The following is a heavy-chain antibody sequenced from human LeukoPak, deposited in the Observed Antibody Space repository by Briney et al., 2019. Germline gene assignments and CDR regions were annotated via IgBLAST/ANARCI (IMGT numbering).Heavy chain of an antibody. D-gene: IGHD2-2*01. CDR1: GGSISSGGNY. CDR2: IYYSGST. V-gene: IGHV4-31*03. J-gene: IGHJ4*02. Sequence: SETLSLTCTVSGGSISSGGNYWSWIRQHPGKGLEWIGYIYYSGSTYYNPSLKRRVTISVDTSKNQFSLKLSSVTAADTAVYYCASSRSSTSFDYWGQGTLVTVSS. CDR3: ASSRSSTSFDY.